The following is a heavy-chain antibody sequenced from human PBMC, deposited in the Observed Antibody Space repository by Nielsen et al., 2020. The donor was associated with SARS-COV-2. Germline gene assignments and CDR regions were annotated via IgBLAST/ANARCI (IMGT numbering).Heavy chain of an antibody. V-gene: IGHV3-7*01. CDR2: IKQDGTDK. CDR1: GFTFSNAW. CDR3: AREGGYCSGGNCYRGAFDI. J-gene: IGHJ3*02. Sequence: GESLKISCAASGFTFSNAWMSWARQAPGKGLEWVANIKQDGTDKYYHVDSVKGRFTISRDNTENSLYLQMNTLTAEDTAVYYCAREGGYCSGGNCYRGAFDIWGQGTMVTVSS. D-gene: IGHD2-15*01.